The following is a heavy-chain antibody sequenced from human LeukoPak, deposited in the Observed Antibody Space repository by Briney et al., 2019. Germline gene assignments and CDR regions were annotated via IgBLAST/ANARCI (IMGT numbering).Heavy chain of an antibody. Sequence: GGSLRLSCAASGFTFSSYWMSWVRRAPGKGLEWVANIKQDGSEKYYVDSVKGRFTISRDNAKNSLYLQMNSLRAEDTAVYYCARDHRGYSYGSEEYHYYYMDVWGKGTTVTVSS. CDR2: IKQDGSEK. J-gene: IGHJ6*03. D-gene: IGHD5-18*01. V-gene: IGHV3-7*01. CDR3: ARDHRGYSYGSEEYHYYYMDV. CDR1: GFTFSSYW.